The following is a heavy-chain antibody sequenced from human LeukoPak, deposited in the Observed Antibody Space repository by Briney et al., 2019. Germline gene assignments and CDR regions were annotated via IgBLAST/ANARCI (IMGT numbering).Heavy chain of an antibody. CDR2: IWYDGSDE. CDR3: ARDGGYHSSGPFDY. Sequence: SGGSLRLSCAASGFTFSSHGMHWVRQAPGKGLEWVSIIWYDGSDEYYADSVKGRFTISRDNSKNTLYLQMNSLRAEDTAIYYCARDGGYHSSGPFDYWGQGTLVTVSS. V-gene: IGHV3-33*01. CDR1: GFTFSSHG. J-gene: IGHJ4*02. D-gene: IGHD3-22*01.